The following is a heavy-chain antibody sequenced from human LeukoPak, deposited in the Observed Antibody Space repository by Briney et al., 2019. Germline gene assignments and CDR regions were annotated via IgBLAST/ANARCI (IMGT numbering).Heavy chain of an antibody. Sequence: GASLRFSCAASGFTFSNYAMSWVRQAPGKGLEWVSAVSGRDDSTYYADSVKGRFTISRDNSKNTLYLQMNSLRAEDTAVYYCAKWGDYDILTGYYDSDYWGQGTLVTVSS. V-gene: IGHV3-23*01. CDR3: AKWGDYDILTGYYDSDY. CDR1: GFTFSNYA. CDR2: VSGRDDST. J-gene: IGHJ4*02. D-gene: IGHD3-9*01.